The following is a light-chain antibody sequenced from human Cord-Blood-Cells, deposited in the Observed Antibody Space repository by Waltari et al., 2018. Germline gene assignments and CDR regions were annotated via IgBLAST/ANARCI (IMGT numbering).Light chain of an antibody. Sequence: QSALTQPASVSGSPGQSITISCTGTSSDVGGYNYVSWYQQHPGKAPKLMIYDVSNRPSGVSKRFSGRKSGNTASLTISGLQAEYEADYYCSSYTSRSTLVFGGGTKLTVL. CDR3: SSYTSRSTLV. CDR1: SSDVGGYNY. CDR2: DVS. J-gene: IGLJ2*01. V-gene: IGLV2-14*01.